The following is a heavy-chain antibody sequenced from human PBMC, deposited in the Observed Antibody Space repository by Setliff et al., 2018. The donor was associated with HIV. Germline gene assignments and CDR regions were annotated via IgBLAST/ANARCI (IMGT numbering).Heavy chain of an antibody. D-gene: IGHD5-18*01. Sequence: SETLSLTCTVSGGSIPSSTYHWGWIRQPPGKGLEWIGNVHFSGSPYYNPSLERRFTMSLDTSKNQFSLKMTSVTAADTALYYCSNWNTTIDEDAWGQGTLVTVSS. J-gene: IGHJ5*02. V-gene: IGHV4-39*07. CDR2: VHFSGSP. CDR1: GGSIPSSTYH. CDR3: SNWNTTIDEDA.